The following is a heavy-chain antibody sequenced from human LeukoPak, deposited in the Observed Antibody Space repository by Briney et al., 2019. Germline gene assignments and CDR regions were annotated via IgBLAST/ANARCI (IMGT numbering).Heavy chain of an antibody. J-gene: IGHJ4*02. CDR3: ARDSDYYDSSASGDY. CDR2: ISAYNGNT. CDR1: GYTFTSYG. D-gene: IGHD3-22*01. Sequence: ASVKVSFKASGYTFTSYGISWVRQAPGQGLEWMGWISAYNGNTNYAQKLQGRVTMTTDTSTSTAYMELRSLRSDDTAVYYCARDSDYYDSSASGDYWGQGTLVTVSS. V-gene: IGHV1-18*01.